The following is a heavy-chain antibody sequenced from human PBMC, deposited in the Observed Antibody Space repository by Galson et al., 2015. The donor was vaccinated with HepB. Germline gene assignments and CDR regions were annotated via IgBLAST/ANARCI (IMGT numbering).Heavy chain of an antibody. CDR2: IYSCGST. Sequence: SLRLSCAASGFTVSNNYMSWVRQAPGKGLEWVSVIYSCGSTYYADSVKGRFTISRDDATNSLYLQMNSLRAVDTAVYYCARNGRGTEYAIFDYWGQGTLVTVSS. J-gene: IGHJ4*02. D-gene: IGHD2-2*01. CDR1: GFTVSNNY. CDR3: ARNGRGTEYAIFDY. V-gene: IGHV3-53*01.